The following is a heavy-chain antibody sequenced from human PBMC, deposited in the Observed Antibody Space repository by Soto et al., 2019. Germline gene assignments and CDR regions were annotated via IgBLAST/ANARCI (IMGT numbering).Heavy chain of an antibody. D-gene: IGHD3-10*01. V-gene: IGHV3-15*01. CDR3: CMVRGVSLALSTSDFDY. J-gene: IGHJ4*02. CDR1: GFTFSNAW. Sequence: GGSLRLSCAASGFTFSNAWMSWVRQAPGKGLEWVGRIKSKTDGGTTDYAAPVKGRFTISRDDSKNTLYLQMNSLKTEDTAVYYCCMVRGVSLALSTSDFDYWGQGTLVTVSS. CDR2: IKSKTDGGTT.